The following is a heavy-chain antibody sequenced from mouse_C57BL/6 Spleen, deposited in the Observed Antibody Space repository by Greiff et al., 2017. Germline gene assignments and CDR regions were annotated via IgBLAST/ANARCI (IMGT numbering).Heavy chain of an antibody. V-gene: IGHV1-62-2*01. CDR3: ARHGVRDNSFYFDY. J-gene: IGHJ2*01. CDR2: FYPGSGSN. Sequence: QVHVKQSGAELVKPGASVKLSCKASGYTFTEYTIDWVKQRPGQGLEWIGWFYPGSGSNKYNEKFKVKATLTADKSSSTVYMELSRLTAEDSAVYFCARHGVRDNSFYFDYWGQGTTLTVSS. D-gene: IGHD2-12*01. CDR1: GYTFTEYT.